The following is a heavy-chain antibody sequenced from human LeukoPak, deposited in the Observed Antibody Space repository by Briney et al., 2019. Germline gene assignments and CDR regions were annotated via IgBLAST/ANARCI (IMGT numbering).Heavy chain of an antibody. CDR2: IYYSGST. D-gene: IGHD4-17*01. CDR1: GGSISSYY. Sequence: PSETLSLTCTVSGGSISSYYWSWIRQPPGKGLEWIGYIYYSGSTNYNPSLKSRVTISVDTSKNQFSLKLSSVTAADTAVYYCARVYHDYGDPTFDYWGQGTLVTVSS. J-gene: IGHJ4*02. V-gene: IGHV4-59*01. CDR3: ARVYHDYGDPTFDY.